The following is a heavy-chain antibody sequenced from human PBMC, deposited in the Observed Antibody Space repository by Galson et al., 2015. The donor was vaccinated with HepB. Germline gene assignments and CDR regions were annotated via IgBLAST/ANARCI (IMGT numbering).Heavy chain of an antibody. CDR1: GGTFSSYA. D-gene: IGHD6-6*01. J-gene: IGHJ4*02. CDR2: IIPIFGIA. CDR3: VLQLGQRGYGTNLDY. V-gene: IGHV1-69*10. Sequence: SVKVSCKASGGTFSSYAISWVRQAPGQGLEWMGGIIPIFGIANYAQKFQGRVTITADKSTSTAYMELSSLRSEDTAVYYCVLQLGQRGYGTNLDYWGQGTLVTVSS.